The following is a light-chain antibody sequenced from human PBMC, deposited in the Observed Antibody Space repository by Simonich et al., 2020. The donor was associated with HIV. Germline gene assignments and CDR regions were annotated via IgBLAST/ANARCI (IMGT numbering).Light chain of an antibody. CDR3: QQYNSFSYT. V-gene: IGKV1-5*03. CDR1: QSISSW. Sequence: DIQMTQSPSTLSASVGDRITITCRASQSISSWLAWYQQKPGKAPKLLIYKASSLESGVPPRFSGSGSGTEFTLTISSLQPDDFATYYCQQYNSFSYTFGRGTKLEIK. CDR2: KAS. J-gene: IGKJ2*01.